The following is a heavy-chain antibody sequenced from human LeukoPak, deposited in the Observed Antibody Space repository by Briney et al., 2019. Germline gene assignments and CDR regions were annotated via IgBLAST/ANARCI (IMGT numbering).Heavy chain of an antibody. J-gene: IGHJ4*02. D-gene: IGHD3-10*01. CDR3: ARGGPHGSGSSDY. Sequence: GASVKVSCKASGYTFTSYGINWVRQAPGQGFEWMGWDSGYNGDTNYVQKIQARVTMTTDTSTSTAYMELRSLRSDDTAVYYCARGGPHGSGSSDYWGQGTLVTVSS. CDR1: GYTFTSYG. CDR2: DSGYNGDT. V-gene: IGHV1-18*01.